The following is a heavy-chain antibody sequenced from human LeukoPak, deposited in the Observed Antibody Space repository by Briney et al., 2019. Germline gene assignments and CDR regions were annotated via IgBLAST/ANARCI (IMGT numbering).Heavy chain of an antibody. V-gene: IGHV3-74*01. J-gene: IGHJ4*02. CDR2: IDSDGSST. D-gene: IGHD3-10*01. CDR3: TTDRLGGMLWFGELGLV. CDR1: GFTFSTYW. Sequence: PGGSLRLSCVASGFTFSTYWMHWVRQAPGKGLVWVSRIDSDGSSTRYADSVKGRFTISRDNAKNTLYLQMNSLKTEDTAVYYCTTDRLGGMLWFGELGLVGGQGTLVTVSS.